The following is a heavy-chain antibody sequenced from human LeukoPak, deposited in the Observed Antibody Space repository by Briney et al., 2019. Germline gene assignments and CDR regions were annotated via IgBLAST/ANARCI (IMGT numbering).Heavy chain of an antibody. V-gene: IGHV4-4*09. CDR2: IHASGPT. Sequence: SETLSLTCTVSGVSISTYYWSWIRRPPGQGLEWIAYIHASGPTNYNPSLKSRITISVATSKNPFSLKLSSVTAADTAVYYCARHDAGIAARPFDNWGQGTLVTVSS. J-gene: IGHJ4*02. D-gene: IGHD6-6*01. CDR3: ARHDAGIAARPFDN. CDR1: GVSISTYY.